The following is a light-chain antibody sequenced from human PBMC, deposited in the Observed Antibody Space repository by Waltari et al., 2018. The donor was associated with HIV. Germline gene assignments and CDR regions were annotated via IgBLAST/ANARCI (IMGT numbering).Light chain of an antibody. J-gene: IGLJ2*01. CDR3: QVWDGSTDHPYVL. CDR1: KIGSKS. V-gene: IGLV3-21*02. Sequence: SYVLTQPPSVSVAPGQTASITCGGNKIGSKSGHWYQQKPGQAPVLVVHDDSDRPSGIPERFSGSNSGNTATLTISRVEAGDEADYYCQVWDGSTDHPYVLFGGGTKLTVL. CDR2: DDS.